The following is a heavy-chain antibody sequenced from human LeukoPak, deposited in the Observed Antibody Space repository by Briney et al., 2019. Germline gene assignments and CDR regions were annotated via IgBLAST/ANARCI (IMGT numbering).Heavy chain of an antibody. CDR1: GGSISSYY. CDR2: IYYSGRS. V-gene: IGHV4-59*12. J-gene: IGHJ3*02. CDR3: ARGYGDNSGAFDI. D-gene: IGHD4-23*01. Sequence: SETLSLTCTVSGGSISSYYWSWIRQPPGKGLEWIGYIYYSGRSYYNPSLKSRVTISLDRSKNQFSLRLSSVTAADTAVYFCARGYGDNSGAFDIWGQGTLVTVSS.